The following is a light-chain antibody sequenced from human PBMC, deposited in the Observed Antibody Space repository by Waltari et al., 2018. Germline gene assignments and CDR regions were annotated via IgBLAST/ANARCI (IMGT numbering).Light chain of an antibody. J-gene: IGKJ2*01. CDR1: QSFSSS. CDR2: AAS. V-gene: IGKV1-39*01. CDR3: QQSYSTPYT. Sequence: DIQMTQSPSSLSASVGDRVTSTCRASQSFSSSLNWYQQKPGKAPELLIYAASSLQSGVPSRFSGSGSGTDFTLTISSLQPEDFATYYCQQSYSTPYTFGQGTKLEI.